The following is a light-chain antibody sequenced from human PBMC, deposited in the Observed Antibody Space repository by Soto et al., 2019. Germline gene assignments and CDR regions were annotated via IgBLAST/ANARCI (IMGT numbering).Light chain of an antibody. CDR1: QDIINY. CDR3: QQYDNLPPLT. V-gene: IGKV1-33*01. CDR2: DAS. J-gene: IGKJ4*01. Sequence: DIQMTQSPSSLSASVGDRVTITCQASQDIINYLNCYQQKPGKAPKLLIYDASNLETGVPSRFSGSGSGTDFTFTISSLQPEDIATYYCQQYDNLPPLTFGGGTKVEIK.